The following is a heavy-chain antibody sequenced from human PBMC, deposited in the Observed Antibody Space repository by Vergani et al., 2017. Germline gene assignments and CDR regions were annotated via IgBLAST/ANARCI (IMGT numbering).Heavy chain of an antibody. CDR1: GYSIGSGFY. J-gene: IGHJ2*01. D-gene: IGHD2-21*01. Sequence: QVRLEESGPGLVKPSETLSLTCSVSGYSIGSGFYWAWIRQSPGEGLQWLTSIHNRGKTYHNPSLKSRVSVSLDTSKNRFPLNLTSVTATDTAVYYCARAQGDYWYFDLLGPGSLVTVSS. CDR3: ARAQGDYWYFDL. CDR2: IHNRGKT. V-gene: IGHV4-38-2*02.